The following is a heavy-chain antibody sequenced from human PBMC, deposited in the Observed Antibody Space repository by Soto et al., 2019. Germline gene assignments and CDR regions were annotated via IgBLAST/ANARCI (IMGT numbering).Heavy chain of an antibody. CDR3: AGQMGVINPFDY. CDR2: IIPILGIA. D-gene: IGHD3-10*01. V-gene: IGHV1-69*02. J-gene: IGHJ4*02. CDR1: GGTFSSYT. Sequence: QVQLVQSGAEVKKPGSSVKVSCKASGGTFSSYTISWVRQAPGQGLEWMGRIIPILGIANYAQKFQGRVTITADKSTSTAYMELSSLRSEDTAVYYCAGQMGVINPFDYWGQGTLVTVSS.